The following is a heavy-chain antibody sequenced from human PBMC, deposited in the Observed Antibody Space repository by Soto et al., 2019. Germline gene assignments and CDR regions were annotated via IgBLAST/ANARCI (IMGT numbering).Heavy chain of an antibody. Sequence: GGSLRLSCAASGFTVSSNYMSWVRKAPGKGLEWVSVIYSGGSTYYADSVKGRFTISRDNSKNTLYLQMNSLRAEDTAVYYCTTDSYSTMIVVRFDYWGHGTLVTVSS. J-gene: IGHJ4*01. V-gene: IGHV3-66*01. CDR1: GFTVSSNY. CDR3: TTDSYSTMIVVRFDY. CDR2: IYSGGST. D-gene: IGHD3-22*01.